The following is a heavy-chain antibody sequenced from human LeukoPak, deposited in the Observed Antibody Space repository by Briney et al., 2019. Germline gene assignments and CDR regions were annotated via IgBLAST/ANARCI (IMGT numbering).Heavy chain of an antibody. CDR1: GYTFSSYD. Sequence: ASVKVSCKASGYTFSSYDISWVRQAPGQGLEGMGGISTYNGNTNYAQQFQGRVTIPADESKSTAYMELSSLRSEDTAVYYWGGYSSSSSCYFDYWGQGTMVTVSS. J-gene: IGHJ4*02. D-gene: IGHD6-6*01. CDR3: GGYSSSSSCYFDY. V-gene: IGHV1-18*01. CDR2: ISTYNGNT.